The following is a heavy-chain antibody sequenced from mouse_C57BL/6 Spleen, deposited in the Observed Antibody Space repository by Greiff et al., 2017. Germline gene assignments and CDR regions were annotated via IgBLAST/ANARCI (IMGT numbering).Heavy chain of an antibody. CDR1: GYAFSSSW. J-gene: IGHJ2*01. CDR2: IYPGDGDT. V-gene: IGHV1-82*01. Sequence: QVQLKESGPELVKPGASVKISCKASGYAFSSSWMNWVKQRPGKGLEWIGRIYPGDGDTNYNGKFKGKATLTADKSSSTAYMQLSSLTSEDSAVYFCARSGRRDYFDYWGQGTTLTVSS. CDR3: ARSGRRDYFDY.